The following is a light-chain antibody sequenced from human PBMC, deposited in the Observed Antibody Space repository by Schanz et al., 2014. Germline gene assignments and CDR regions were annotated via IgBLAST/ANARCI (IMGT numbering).Light chain of an antibody. J-gene: IGLJ3*02. CDR1: SSDVGGYNY. V-gene: IGLV2-14*01. CDR2: DVS. Sequence: QSALTQPASVSGSPGQSITISCTGTSSDVGGYNYVSWYQQHPGKAPKLMIYDVSNRPSGVSNRFSGSKSGTSASLAISGLQSEDEADYYCAAWDHSLNGWVFGGGTKLTVL. CDR3: AAWDHSLNGWV.